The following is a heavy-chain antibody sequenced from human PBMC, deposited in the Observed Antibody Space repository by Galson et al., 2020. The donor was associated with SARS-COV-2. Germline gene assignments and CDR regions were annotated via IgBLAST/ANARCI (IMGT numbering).Heavy chain of an antibody. J-gene: IGHJ4*02. Sequence: GESLKISCAASGFTFSSYAMHWVRQAPGKGLEWVAVISYDGSNKYYADSVKGRFTISRDNSKNTLYLQMNSLRAEDTAVYYCAREITPGYYRSSGKNAAAEFDYWGQGTLVTGSS. CDR1: GFTFSSYA. CDR2: ISYDGSNK. V-gene: IGHV3-30*04. CDR3: AREITPGYYRSSGKNAAAEFDY. D-gene: IGHD3-22*01.